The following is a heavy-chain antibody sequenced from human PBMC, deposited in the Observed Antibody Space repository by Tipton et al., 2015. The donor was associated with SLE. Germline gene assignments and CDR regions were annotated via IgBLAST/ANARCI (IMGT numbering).Heavy chain of an antibody. CDR2: INHSGST. V-gene: IGHV4-34*01. Sequence: TLSLTCAVYGGSFSGYYWSWIRQPPGKGLEWIGEINHSGSTNYNPSLKSRVTISVDTSKNQFSLKLSSVTAADTAVYYCARLSERAFDYWGQGTLVTVSS. CDR3: ARLSERAFDY. CDR1: GGSFSGYY. D-gene: IGHD2-2*01. J-gene: IGHJ4*02.